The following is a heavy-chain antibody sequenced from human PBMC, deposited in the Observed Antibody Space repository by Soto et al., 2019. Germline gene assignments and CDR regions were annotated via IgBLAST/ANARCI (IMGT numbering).Heavy chain of an antibody. CDR3: ARDPVPYYYDSSGYYARPDAFDI. CDR1: GYTFTSYG. J-gene: IGHJ3*02. V-gene: IGHV1-18*01. Sequence: ASVKVSCKASGYTFTSYGISWVRQPPGQGLEWMGWISAYNGNTNYAQKLQGRVTMTTDTSTSTAYMELRSLRSDDTAVYYCARDPVPYYYDSSGYYARPDAFDIWGQ. CDR2: ISAYNGNT. D-gene: IGHD3-22*01.